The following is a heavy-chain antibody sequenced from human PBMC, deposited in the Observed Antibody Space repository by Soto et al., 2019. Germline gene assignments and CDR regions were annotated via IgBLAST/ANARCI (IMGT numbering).Heavy chain of an antibody. CDR1: GFIFGDYS. CDR2: ISGSSRTL. V-gene: IGHV3-48*01. D-gene: IGHD3-3*01. CDR3: ANTLPPTLFGVVPRWYYGMDV. Sequence: PGGSLRLSCEASGFIFGDYSMNWVRQAPGKGLEWVSYISGSSRTLYYADSVRGRFTVSRDNAKNTLYLQMNSLRAEDTAVYSCANTLPPTLFGVVPRWYYGMDVWGQGTTVTVSS. J-gene: IGHJ6*02.